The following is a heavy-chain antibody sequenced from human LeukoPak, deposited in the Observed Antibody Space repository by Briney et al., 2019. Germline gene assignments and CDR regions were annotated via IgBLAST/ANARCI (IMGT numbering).Heavy chain of an antibody. D-gene: IGHD4-17*01. Sequence: GGSLRLSCAASGFTFRSYAMSWVRQAPGKGLEWVSGISDSGSTTYYADSVKGRFTISRDNSKNTLYLQMNSLRAEDTAVYYCAKGGYGDYSCAYWGQGTLVTVSS. J-gene: IGHJ4*02. CDR1: GFTFRSYA. V-gene: IGHV3-23*01. CDR3: AKGGYGDYSCAY. CDR2: ISDSGSTT.